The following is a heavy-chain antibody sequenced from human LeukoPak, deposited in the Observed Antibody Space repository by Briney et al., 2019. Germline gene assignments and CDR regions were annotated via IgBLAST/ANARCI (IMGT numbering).Heavy chain of an antibody. Sequence: SETLSLTCAVYGGSFSGYYWSWIRQPPGKGLEWIGEINHSGSTNYNPSLKSRVTISVDTSKNQFSLKLSSVTAADTAVYYCARYDYEETEYFQHWGQGTLVTVSS. V-gene: IGHV4-34*01. CDR3: ARYDYEETEYFQH. CDR2: INHSGST. D-gene: IGHD4-17*01. CDR1: GGSFSGYY. J-gene: IGHJ1*01.